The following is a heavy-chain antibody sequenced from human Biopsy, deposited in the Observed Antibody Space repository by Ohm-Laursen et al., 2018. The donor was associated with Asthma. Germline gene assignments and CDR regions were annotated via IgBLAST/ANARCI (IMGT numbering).Heavy chain of an antibody. Sequence: SVKVSCKASGGTFSSYAISWVRQAPGQGLEWMGGIIPIFGTANYAQKFQGRVTITADESTSTAYMELSSLRSEDTAVYYCARPYYDSSGYYYENLSFDYWGQGTLVTVSS. CDR2: IIPIFGTA. CDR1: GGTFSSYA. V-gene: IGHV1-69*13. D-gene: IGHD3-22*01. CDR3: ARPYYDSSGYYYENLSFDY. J-gene: IGHJ4*02.